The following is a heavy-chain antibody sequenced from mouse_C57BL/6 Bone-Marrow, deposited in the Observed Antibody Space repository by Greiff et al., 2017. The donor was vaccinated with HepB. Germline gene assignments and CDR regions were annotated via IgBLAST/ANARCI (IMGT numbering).Heavy chain of an antibody. CDR3: ARHDYGGYFDF. V-gene: IGHV5-6*01. Sequence: EVQLVESGGDLVKPGGSLKLSCAASGFTFSSYGMSWVRQTPDKRLEWVATISSGGSYTYYPDSVKGRFTISRDNAKNTLYLQMSSLKSEDTAMYYCARHDYGGYFDFWGWGTTITVSS. CDR1: GFTFSSYG. J-gene: IGHJ1*01. CDR2: ISSGGSYT. D-gene: IGHD1-1*01.